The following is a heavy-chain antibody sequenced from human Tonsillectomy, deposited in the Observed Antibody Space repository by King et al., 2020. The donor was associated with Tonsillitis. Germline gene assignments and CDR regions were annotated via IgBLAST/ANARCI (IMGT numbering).Heavy chain of an antibody. V-gene: IGHV3-30*18. CDR2: IAYDASYE. J-gene: IGHJ2*01. Sequence: VQLVESGGGVVQPGRSLRLSCAASGFTFSNYGMHWVRQAPGKGLEWVALIAYDASYENYADSVKGRFAISRDNSKNTLYLEMNSLRVEDTAVYYCAKEGIGFSDWYFDLWGRGTLVTVSS. CDR3: AKEGIGFSDWYFDL. D-gene: IGHD3-3*02. CDR1: GFTFSNYG.